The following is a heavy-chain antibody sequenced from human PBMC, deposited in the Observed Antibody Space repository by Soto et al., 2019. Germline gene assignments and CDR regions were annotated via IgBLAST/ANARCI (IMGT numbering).Heavy chain of an antibody. CDR2: INAGNGNT. Sequence: VASVKVSCKASGYTFTSYAMHWVRQAPGQRLEWMGWINAGNGNTKYSQKFQGRVTITRDTSASTAYMELSSLRSEDTAVYYCATSPSSAITYYFDYWGQGTLVTVSS. D-gene: IGHD1-20*01. CDR3: ATSPSSAITYYFDY. J-gene: IGHJ4*02. CDR1: GYTFTSYA. V-gene: IGHV1-3*01.